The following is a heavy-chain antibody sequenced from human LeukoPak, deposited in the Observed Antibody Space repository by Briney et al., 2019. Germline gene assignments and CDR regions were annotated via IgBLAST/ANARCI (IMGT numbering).Heavy chain of an antibody. CDR1: GGSISSYY. J-gene: IGHJ4*02. CDR3: ASGAYSSSWYYFDY. D-gene: IGHD6-13*01. V-gene: IGHV4-59*01. Sequence: ETLSLTCTVSGGSISSYYWSWIRQPPGKGLEWIGYIYYSGSTNYNPSLKSRVTISVDTSKNQFSLKLSSATAADTAVYYCASGAYSSSWYYFDYWGQGTLVTVSS. CDR2: IYYSGST.